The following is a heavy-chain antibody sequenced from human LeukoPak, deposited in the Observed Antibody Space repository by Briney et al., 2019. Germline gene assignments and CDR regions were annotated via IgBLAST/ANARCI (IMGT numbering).Heavy chain of an antibody. CDR1: GGSISSYY. CDR2: IYYSGST. CDR3: ARATMDFWSGYYPYYFDY. J-gene: IGHJ4*02. D-gene: IGHD3-3*01. V-gene: IGHV4-59*01. Sequence: PSETLSLTCTVSGGSISSYYWSWIRQPPGKGLEWIGYIYYSGSTNYNPSLKSRVTISVDTSKNQFSLKPSSVTAADTAVYYCARATMDFWSGYYPYYFDYWGQGTLVTVSS.